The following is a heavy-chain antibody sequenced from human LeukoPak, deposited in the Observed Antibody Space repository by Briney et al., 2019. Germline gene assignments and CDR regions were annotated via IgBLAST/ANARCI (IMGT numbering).Heavy chain of an antibody. D-gene: IGHD4-17*01. V-gene: IGHV4-4*07. CDR1: GGSISPYY. CDR3: ARGPLTMTRGFDP. CDR2: IYTSGST. Sequence: SETLSLTCTVSGGSISPYYWSWIRQPPGKGLEWIGRIYTSGSTNYNPSLKTRVTMSVDTSKNQFSLKLSSVTAADTAVYYCARGPLTMTRGFDPWGQGTLVTVSS. J-gene: IGHJ5*02.